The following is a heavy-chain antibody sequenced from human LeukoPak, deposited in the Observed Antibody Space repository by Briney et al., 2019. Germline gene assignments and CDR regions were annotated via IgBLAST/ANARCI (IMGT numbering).Heavy chain of an antibody. CDR1: GGSISSGGYY. J-gene: IGHJ6*02. CDR2: IYYSGST. Sequence: PSRTLSLTCTVSGGSISSGGYYWSWIRQHPEKGLEWIGYIYYSGSTYYNPSLKSRVTISVDTSKNQFSLKLSSVTAADTAVYYCASLSLGYCSSTSCYTNLYYYYGMDVWGQGTTVTVSS. CDR3: ASLSLGYCSSTSCYTNLYYYYGMDV. D-gene: IGHD2-2*02. V-gene: IGHV4-31*03.